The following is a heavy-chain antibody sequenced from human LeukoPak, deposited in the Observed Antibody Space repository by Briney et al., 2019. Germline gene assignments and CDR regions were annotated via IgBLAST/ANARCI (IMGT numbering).Heavy chain of an antibody. Sequence: GGSLRLSCAASGFTFSSYEMNWVRQAPGKGLEWVSSISSSSSYIYYADSVKGRFTISRDNAKNSLYLQMNSLRAEDTAVYYCAKDIGRVDTASTYMDVWGKGTTVTISS. V-gene: IGHV3-21*01. CDR2: ISSSSSYI. CDR1: GFTFSSYE. CDR3: AKDIGRVDTASTYMDV. J-gene: IGHJ6*03. D-gene: IGHD5-18*01.